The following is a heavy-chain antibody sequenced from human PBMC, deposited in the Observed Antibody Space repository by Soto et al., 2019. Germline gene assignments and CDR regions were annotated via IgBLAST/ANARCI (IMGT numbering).Heavy chain of an antibody. J-gene: IGHJ6*02. V-gene: IGHV1-18*01. D-gene: IGHD1-1*01. CDR1: GYTFTRYG. CDR3: AKNGQLPYYYSGMDV. Sequence: QGQLVQSGPGVKKPGASVKVSCKASGYTFTRYGISWVRQAPGQGLEWMGWISGYNGDTNYAQKVQGRVTMTIDTSTSTAYMELRSLTSDDTAIYYCAKNGQLPYYYSGMDVWGQGTTVTVSS. CDR2: ISGYNGDT.